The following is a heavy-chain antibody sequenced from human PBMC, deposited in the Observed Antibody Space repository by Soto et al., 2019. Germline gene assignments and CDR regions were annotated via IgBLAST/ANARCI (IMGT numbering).Heavy chain of an antibody. J-gene: IGHJ5*02. CDR2: MNPGSGKT. CDR1: GYTFINFD. D-gene: IGHD2-2*01. CDR3: ARMESAATLNWFDP. Sequence: ASVKVSCKASGYTFINFDISWVRQAAGQGLEWLGWMNPGSGKTGYASKFQGRVAMTRDASTGTSHLELSSLTSDDTAVYYCARMESAATLNWFDPWGQGTLVTVSS. V-gene: IGHV1-8*02.